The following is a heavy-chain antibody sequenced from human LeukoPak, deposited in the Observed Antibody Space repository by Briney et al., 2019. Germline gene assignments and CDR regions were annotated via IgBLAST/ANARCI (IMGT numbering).Heavy chain of an antibody. CDR2: INHSGST. D-gene: IGHD5-18*01. V-gene: IGHV4-34*01. J-gene: IGHJ4*02. Sequence: SETLSLTCAVYGGSFSGYYWSWIRQPPGKGLERIGEINHSGSTNYNPSLKSRVTISVDTSKNQFSLKLSSVTAADTAVYYCARGNGVTDYWGQGTLVTVSS. CDR3: ARGNGVTDY. CDR1: GGSFSGYY.